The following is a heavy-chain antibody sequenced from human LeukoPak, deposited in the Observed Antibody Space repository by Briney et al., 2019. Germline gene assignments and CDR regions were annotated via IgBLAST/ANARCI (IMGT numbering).Heavy chain of an antibody. CDR3: ANHTTDMYDSSGYRLPFDY. D-gene: IGHD3-22*01. CDR2: IYYSVST. V-gene: IGHV4-39*01. CDR1: GRSISSSSDY. J-gene: IGHJ4*02. Sequence: SETLSLSCTVSGRSISSSSDYWGWIPQPPGKGLEWIVSIYYSVSTYYNTSLKSRGTISVDTCKTQISLRRRSLTAADTAVHYCANHTTDMYDSSGYRLPFDYWGQRTLVTASS.